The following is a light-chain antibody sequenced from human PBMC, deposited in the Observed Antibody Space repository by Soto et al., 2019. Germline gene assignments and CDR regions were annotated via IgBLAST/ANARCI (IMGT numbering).Light chain of an antibody. CDR3: QQYGSSPYT. Sequence: EIVLTQSPGTLSLSPGERATLSCTASQSVRNSYLAWYQQKPDQAPRLLIYGASGSATGIPDRFSGSGAGTDFTLTSSRLEPEDFGVYYCQQYGSSPYTFGQGTKLEI. CDR2: GAS. J-gene: IGKJ2*01. V-gene: IGKV3-20*01. CDR1: QSVRNSY.